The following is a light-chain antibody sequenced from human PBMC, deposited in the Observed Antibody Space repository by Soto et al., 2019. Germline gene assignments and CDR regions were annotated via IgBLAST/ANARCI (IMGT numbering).Light chain of an antibody. CDR1: QSVSRNY. CDR2: GAS. V-gene: IGKV3-20*01. J-gene: IGKJ4*01. Sequence: EIVLAQSPGTLSLYPGGRATLSCRASQSVSRNYVAWYQPKPGQAPRLLIYGASSRDSGIPDRFSGTGSRADCTLSITRLEPEDFNLDYCQQYGSTPLTFGGGTQVEI. CDR3: QQYGSTPLT.